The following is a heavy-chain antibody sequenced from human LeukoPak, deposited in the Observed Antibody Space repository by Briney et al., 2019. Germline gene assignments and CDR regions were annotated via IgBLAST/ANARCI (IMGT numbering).Heavy chain of an antibody. V-gene: IGHV3-53*01. CDR1: GFTVSDNY. Sequence: GGSLRLSCAASGFTVSDNYMGWVRQAPGKGLEWVSIIHSGGNTYYSDSVKGRFTISRDTSKNTLFLQMNSLRAEDTAVYYCARGYCPSSDCYEGRNLFDHWGQGTLVTVSS. CDR2: IHSGGNT. D-gene: IGHD2-2*01. J-gene: IGHJ5*02. CDR3: ARGYCPSSDCYEGRNLFDH.